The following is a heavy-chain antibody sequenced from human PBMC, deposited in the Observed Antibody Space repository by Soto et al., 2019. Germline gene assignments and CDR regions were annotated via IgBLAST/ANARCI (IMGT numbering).Heavy chain of an antibody. J-gene: IGHJ6*02. Sequence: QLRLVESGGGVVQPGRSLRLSCAASAFTFSSYGMHWVRQAPGKGLEWVTVISYDGSNKVYADSVKGRFTISRDNSKNMLYLQMNSLRAEDTAVYYCARVLVDFGAVIRVNYYVMDVWGQGTTVIVSS. V-gene: IGHV3-30-3*01. D-gene: IGHD3-3*01. CDR2: ISYDGSNK. CDR1: AFTFSSYG. CDR3: ARVLVDFGAVIRVNYYVMDV.